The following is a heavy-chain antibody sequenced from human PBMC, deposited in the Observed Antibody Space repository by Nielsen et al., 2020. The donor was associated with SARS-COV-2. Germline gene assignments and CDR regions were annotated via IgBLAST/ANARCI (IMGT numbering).Heavy chain of an antibody. CDR2: INPNSGGT. D-gene: IGHD3-3*01. Sequence: ASVKVPCKASGYTFTGYYMHWVRQAPGQGLEWMGWINPNSGGTNYAQKFQGRVTMTRDTSISTAYMELSRLRSDDTAVYYCARDVRTIFGVVTPWGQGTLVTVSS. V-gene: IGHV1-2*02. CDR1: GYTFTGYY. CDR3: ARDVRTIFGVVTP. J-gene: IGHJ5*02.